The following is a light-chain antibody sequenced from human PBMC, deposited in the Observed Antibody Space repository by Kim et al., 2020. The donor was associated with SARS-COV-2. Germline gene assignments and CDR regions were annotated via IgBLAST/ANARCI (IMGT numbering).Light chain of an antibody. Sequence: LCPGERATLSCRASQSVSSYLAWYQQKPGQAPRIIIYDASNRATGIPARFSGSGSGTDFTLTISSLEPEDFAVYYCQQRSNWPPYTFGQGTKLEI. V-gene: IGKV3-11*01. CDR1: QSVSSY. CDR3: QQRSNWPPYT. CDR2: DAS. J-gene: IGKJ2*01.